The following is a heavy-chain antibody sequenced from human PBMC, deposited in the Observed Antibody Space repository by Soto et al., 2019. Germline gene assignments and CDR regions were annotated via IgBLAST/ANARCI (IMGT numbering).Heavy chain of an antibody. Sequence: PSETLSLTCTVSGGSISSSNWWSWVRQPPGKGLEWIGEIFHDGSTNYNPSLSSRVTISVDKSKNQFSLRLSSVIAADTAVYYCATEMFDHWGQGTLVTVSS. D-gene: IGHD1-1*01. CDR2: IFHDGST. CDR3: ATEMFDH. V-gene: IGHV4-4*02. CDR1: GGSISSSNW. J-gene: IGHJ4*02.